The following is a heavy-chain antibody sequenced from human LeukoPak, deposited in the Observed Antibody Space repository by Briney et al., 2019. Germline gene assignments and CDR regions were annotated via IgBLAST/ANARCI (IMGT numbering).Heavy chain of an antibody. CDR3: AGEPTVVDPFYYYYGMDV. CDR1: GFTFSSYA. D-gene: IGHD4-23*01. V-gene: IGHV3-48*04. CDR2: ISGNSGTI. J-gene: IGHJ6*02. Sequence: GGSLRLSCAASGFTFSSYAMLWVRQAPGRGREWVSYISGNSGTIYYADSVKGRFTISRDNAKNSLYLQMNSLRAEDTAVYYCAGEPTVVDPFYYYYGMDVWGQGTTVTVSS.